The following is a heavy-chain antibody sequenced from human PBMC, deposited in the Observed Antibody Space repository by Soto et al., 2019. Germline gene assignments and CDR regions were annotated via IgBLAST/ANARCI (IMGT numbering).Heavy chain of an antibody. CDR3: ARESAVGRRYGSSTSCTRGVDP. CDR1: GGSFSGYY. CDR2: INHSGST. V-gene: IGHV4-34*01. J-gene: IGHJ5*02. D-gene: IGHD2-2*01. Sequence: QVQLQQWGAGLLKPSETLSLTCAVYGGSFSGYYWSWIRQPPGKGLEWIGEINHSGSTNYNPSLKSRVTISVDTSKNHFSLKLSSVTAAETPAYYCARESAVGRRYGSSTSCTRGVDPWGQGTLVTVSS.